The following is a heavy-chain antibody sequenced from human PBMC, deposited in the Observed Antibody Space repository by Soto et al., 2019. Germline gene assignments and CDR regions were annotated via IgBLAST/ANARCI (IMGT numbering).Heavy chain of an antibody. V-gene: IGHV4-61*01. CDR3: ARADRRYCNVSTCYIFDY. Sequence: SETLSLTCIVSGGSVSSDTYYWSWIRQPPGKGLEWIGYTDYSGSTKYNPSLKSRVTISVETSKNQFSLRLSSVTAADTAVYYCARADRRYCNVSTCYIFDYWGQGTQVTVSS. J-gene: IGHJ4*02. D-gene: IGHD2-2*02. CDR2: TDYSGST. CDR1: GGSVSSDTYY.